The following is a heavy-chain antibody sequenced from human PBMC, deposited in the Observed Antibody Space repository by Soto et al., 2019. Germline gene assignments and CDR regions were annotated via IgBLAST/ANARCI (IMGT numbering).Heavy chain of an antibody. Sequence: ASVKVSCKASGYTFTSYGISWVRQAPGQGLEWMGWISAYNGNTNYAQKLQGRVTMTTDTSTSTAHMELRSLRSDDTAVYYCARDAAGGGYYYYYGMDVWGQGTTVTVSS. CDR1: GYTFTSYG. V-gene: IGHV1-18*04. CDR3: ARDAAGGGYYYYYGMDV. CDR2: ISAYNGNT. J-gene: IGHJ6*02. D-gene: IGHD6-13*01.